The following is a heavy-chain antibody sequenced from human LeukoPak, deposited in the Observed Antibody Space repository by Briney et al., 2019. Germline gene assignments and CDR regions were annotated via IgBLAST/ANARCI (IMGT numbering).Heavy chain of an antibody. CDR1: GGTFSSYA. V-gene: IGHV1-69*13. CDR3: ARAPYSSDGSTNYYYSCYMDV. Sequence: VASVKVSCKASGGTFSSYAVTWVRQAPGQGLEWMAGIIPIFGTADYAQKFQGRVTIAADESTSTAYMELSSLRSEDTAVYYCARAPYSSDGSTNYYYSCYMDVWGTGTTVTVS. J-gene: IGHJ6*03. D-gene: IGHD6-19*01. CDR2: IIPIFGTA.